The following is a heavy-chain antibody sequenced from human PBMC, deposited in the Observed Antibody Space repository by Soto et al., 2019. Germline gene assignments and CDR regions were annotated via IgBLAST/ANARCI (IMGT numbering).Heavy chain of an antibody. CDR1: GGSISDYY. CDR3: ARTTNGWYPFFDY. CDR2: VYYTGST. D-gene: IGHD6-19*01. Sequence: TSETLSLTCTVSGGSISDYYWSWIRQPPGKGLEWIGYVYYTGSTTYNPSLKSRVIISLDTSKKHFSLNLTSVTAADTAVYYCARTTNGWYPFFDYWGQGTLVTVSS. V-gene: IGHV4-59*01. J-gene: IGHJ4*02.